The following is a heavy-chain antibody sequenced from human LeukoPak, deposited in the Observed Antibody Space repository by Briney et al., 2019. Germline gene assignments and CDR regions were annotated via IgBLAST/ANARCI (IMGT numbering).Heavy chain of an antibody. V-gene: IGHV3-30-3*01. CDR2: ISYDGSNK. J-gene: IGHJ6*02. CDR1: GFTFSSYA. Sequence: GGSLRLSCAASGFTFSSYAMHWVRQAPGKGLEWVAVISYDGSNKYYADSVKGRFTISRDNSKNTLYLQMDSLRAEDTAVYYCAKDVKATAGTGYYYYYGMDVWGQGTTVTVSS. CDR3: AKDVKATAGTGYYYYYGMDV. D-gene: IGHD1-1*01.